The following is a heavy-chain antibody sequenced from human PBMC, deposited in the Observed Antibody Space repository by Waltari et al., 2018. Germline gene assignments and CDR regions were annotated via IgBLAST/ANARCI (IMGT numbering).Heavy chain of an antibody. Sequence: QVQLQESGPGLVKPSQTLSLTCTVSGGSIRSGSYYWSWIRQPAGKGLEWIGYIYTSGSTNYNPSLKSRVTISVDTSKNQFSLKLSSVTAADTAVYYCAREGGSYSRVFDYWGQGTLVTVSS. J-gene: IGHJ4*02. CDR1: GGSIRSGSYY. CDR3: AREGGSYSRVFDY. D-gene: IGHD1-26*01. V-gene: IGHV4-61*09. CDR2: IYTSGST.